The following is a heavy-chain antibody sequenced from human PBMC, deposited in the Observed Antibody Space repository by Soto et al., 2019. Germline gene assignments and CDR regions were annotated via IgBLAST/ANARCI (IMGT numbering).Heavy chain of an antibody. CDR1: VSTFSTYD. V-gene: IGHV3-30*18. Sequence: PRPSCAATVSTFSTYDLSWVPVSPFHDLEWVAGISYDGSNKYYADSVKGRFTISRDNSKNTLYLQMNSLRAGDMAVYYCAKDNGSTTIFGRGPFDIWGQGTMVT. CDR3: AKDNGSTTIFGRGPFDI. J-gene: IGHJ3*02. D-gene: IGHD3-3*01. CDR2: ISYDGSNK.